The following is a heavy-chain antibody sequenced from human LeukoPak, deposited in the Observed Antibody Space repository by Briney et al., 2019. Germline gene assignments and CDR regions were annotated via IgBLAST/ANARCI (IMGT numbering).Heavy chain of an antibody. J-gene: IGHJ4*02. CDR1: GYTFTSYG. V-gene: IGHV1-18*01. Sequence: GASVKVSCKASGYTFTSYGISWVRQAPGQGLEWMGWISAYNGNTNYAQKLQGRVTMTTDTSTSTAYMELRSLRSDDTAVYYCARGTTVVTRSDLLREHFDYWGQGTLVTVSS. CDR2: ISAYNGNT. CDR3: ARGTTVVTRSDLLREHFDY. D-gene: IGHD4-23*01.